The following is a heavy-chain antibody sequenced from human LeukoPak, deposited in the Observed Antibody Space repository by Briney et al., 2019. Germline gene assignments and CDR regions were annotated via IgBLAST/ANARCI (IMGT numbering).Heavy chain of an antibody. CDR3: ARDVAGFDWLLYSAGGWFDP. CDR2: IYYSGST. D-gene: IGHD3-9*01. Sequence: SETLSLTCTVSGGSISSYYWSWIRQPPGKGLEWIGYIYYSGSTNYNPSLKSRVTISVDTSKNQFSLKLSSVTAADTAVYYCARDVAGFDWLLYSAGGWFDPWGQGTLVTVSS. J-gene: IGHJ5*02. CDR1: GGSISSYY. V-gene: IGHV4-59*01.